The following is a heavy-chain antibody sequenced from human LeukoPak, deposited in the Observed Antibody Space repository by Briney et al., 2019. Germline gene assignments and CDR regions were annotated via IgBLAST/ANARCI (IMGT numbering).Heavy chain of an antibody. D-gene: IGHD3-22*01. CDR1: GYSISCGYY. CDR2: ICHSGST. Sequence: SETLSLTCTDSGYSISCGYYCGWIRQPPAQPLQWFATICHSGSTYYNPSLKSRVTISVDTSKNHFSLKLSSVTAADTAVYYCARRVHYYDTSGYSYYFDYWGQGTLVTVSS. J-gene: IGHJ4*02. CDR3: ARRVHYYDTSGYSYYFDY. V-gene: IGHV4-38-2*02.